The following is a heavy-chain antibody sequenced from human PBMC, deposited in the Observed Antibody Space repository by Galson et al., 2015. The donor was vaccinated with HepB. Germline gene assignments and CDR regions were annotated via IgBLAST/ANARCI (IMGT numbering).Heavy chain of an antibody. D-gene: IGHD5-12*01. CDR3: ARVVGLRMEGFFEY. J-gene: IGHJ4*02. CDR1: GYTFTSYD. Sequence: SVKVSCKASGYTFTSYDINWVRQATGQGLEWMGWMNPNSGNTGYAQKFQGRVTMTRNTSISTAYMELSSLRSEDTAVYYCARVVGLRMEGFFEYWGQGTLVIVSS. CDR2: MNPNSGNT. V-gene: IGHV1-8*01.